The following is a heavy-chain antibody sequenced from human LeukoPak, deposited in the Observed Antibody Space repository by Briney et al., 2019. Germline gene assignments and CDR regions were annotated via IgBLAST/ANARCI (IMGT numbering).Heavy chain of an antibody. CDR2: IISILGIA. D-gene: IGHD2-21*02. J-gene: IGHJ4*02. CDR1: GGTFSSYT. V-gene: IGHV1-69*02. CDR3: AKTHSPYCGGDCPFDY. Sequence: GASVKVSCKASGGTFSSYTISWVRQAPGQGLEWMGRIISILGIANYAQKFQGRVTITADKSTSTAYMELSSLRSEDTAVYYCAKTHSPYCGGDCPFDYWGQGTLVTVSS.